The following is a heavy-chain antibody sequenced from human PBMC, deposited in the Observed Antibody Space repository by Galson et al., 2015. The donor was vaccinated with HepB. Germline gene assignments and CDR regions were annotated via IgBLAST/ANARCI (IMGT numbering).Heavy chain of an antibody. V-gene: IGHV3-30*03. CDR3: ARSAYYYGSGRGKYYGMDV. Sequence: YADSVKGRFTISRDNSNKMLYLQMNSLRVEDTALYYCARSAYYYGSGRGKYYGMDVWGQGTTVTVS. D-gene: IGHD3-10*01. J-gene: IGHJ6*02.